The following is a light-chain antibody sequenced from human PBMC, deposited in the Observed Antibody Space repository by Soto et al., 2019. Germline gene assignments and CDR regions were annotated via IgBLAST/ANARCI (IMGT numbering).Light chain of an antibody. V-gene: IGLV1-47*01. J-gene: IGLJ3*02. Sequence: QSVLTQPPSASVTPGQWVTISCSGSSSNIGGNYVYWYQQLPRTAPKLLIYRNNQRPSGVPDRFSGSKSGTSASLAISGLRSEDEADYYCAAWDDSLSGPVFGGGTKLTVL. CDR1: SSNIGGNY. CDR2: RNN. CDR3: AAWDDSLSGPV.